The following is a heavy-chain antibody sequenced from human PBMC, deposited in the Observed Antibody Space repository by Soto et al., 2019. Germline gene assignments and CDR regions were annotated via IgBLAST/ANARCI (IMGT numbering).Heavy chain of an antibody. J-gene: IGHJ4*02. Sequence: EVRLVESGGALVQPGGSLRLSCVASGFTFSSSFMGWVRQAPGKGLEWVANINQDGGGTYYVDSVEGRFTISRDNAKDSLYLQMNSLRGEDTAVYYCARYFRGSGRYFFDYWGQGTLVTVSS. CDR3: ARYFRGSGRYFFDY. V-gene: IGHV3-7*03. CDR1: GFTFSSSF. CDR2: INQDGGGT. D-gene: IGHD6-19*01.